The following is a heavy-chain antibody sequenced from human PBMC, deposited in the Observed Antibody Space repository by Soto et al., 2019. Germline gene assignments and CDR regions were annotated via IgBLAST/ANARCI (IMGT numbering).Heavy chain of an antibody. CDR2: INAGNGNT. J-gene: IGHJ4*02. V-gene: IGHV1-3*01. CDR1: GYTFTSYA. CDR3: ARDGDLLVDVFDY. Sequence: QVQLVQSGAEVKKPGASVKVSCKASGYTFTSYAMHWVRQAPGQRLEWMGWINAGNGNTKYSQKFQGRVTITRDTSASTAYIELSSLRSEDTAVYYCARDGDLLVDVFDYWGQGTLVTVSS. D-gene: IGHD4-17*01.